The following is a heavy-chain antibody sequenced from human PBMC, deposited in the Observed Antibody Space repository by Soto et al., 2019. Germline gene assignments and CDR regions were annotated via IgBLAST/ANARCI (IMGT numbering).Heavy chain of an antibody. V-gene: IGHV1-8*01. CDR1: GYTFTSYD. D-gene: IGHD3-3*01. J-gene: IGHJ3*02. Sequence: ASVKVSCKASGYTFTSYDINWVRQATRQGLEWMGWMNPNSGNTGYAQKFRGRVTMTRNTSISTAYMELSSLRSEDTAVYYCASPARNYDFWSGYSFDIWGQGTMVTVSS. CDR3: ASPARNYDFWSGYSFDI. CDR2: MNPNSGNT.